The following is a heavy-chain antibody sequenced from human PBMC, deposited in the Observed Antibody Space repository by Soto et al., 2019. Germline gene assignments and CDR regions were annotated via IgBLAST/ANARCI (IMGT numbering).Heavy chain of an antibody. CDR3: ARDGGAARRYYYYGMDV. V-gene: IGHV1-69*01. Sequence: QVQLVQSGAEVKKPGSSVKVSCKASGGTFSSYAISWVRQAPGQGLEWMGGIIPIFGTANYAQKFQGRVTITADESTSTAYMELSSLISEDTAVYYCARDGGAARRYYYYGMDVWGQGTTVTVSS. CDR2: IIPIFGTA. CDR1: GGTFSSYA. J-gene: IGHJ6*02. D-gene: IGHD6-6*01.